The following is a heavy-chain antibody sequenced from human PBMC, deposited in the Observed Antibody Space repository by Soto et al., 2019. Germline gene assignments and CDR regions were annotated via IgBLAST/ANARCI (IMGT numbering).Heavy chain of an antibody. V-gene: IGHV1-69*13. D-gene: IGHD3-22*01. CDR3: ASYDSSGYYYDY. J-gene: IGHJ4*02. Sequence: SVKVSCKASGGTFSSYAISWVRQAPGQGLEWMGGIIPIFGTANYAQKFQGRVTITADESTSTAYMELSSLRSEDTAVYYCASYDSSGYYYDYWGQGTLVTVSS. CDR1: GGTFSSYA. CDR2: IIPIFGTA.